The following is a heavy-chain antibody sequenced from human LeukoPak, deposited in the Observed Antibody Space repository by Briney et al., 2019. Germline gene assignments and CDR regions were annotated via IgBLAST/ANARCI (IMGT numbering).Heavy chain of an antibody. D-gene: IGHD6-13*01. CDR2: ISSSGSTI. Sequence: GGSLRLSCAASGFTFSSYEMNWVRQAPGKGLEWVSYISSSGSTIYYADSVKGRFTISRDNAKNSLYLQMNRLRAEDTAVYYCARDDSLLAAAGVAFDIWGQGTMVTVSS. J-gene: IGHJ3*02. CDR3: ARDDSLLAAAGVAFDI. CDR1: GFTFSSYE. V-gene: IGHV3-48*03.